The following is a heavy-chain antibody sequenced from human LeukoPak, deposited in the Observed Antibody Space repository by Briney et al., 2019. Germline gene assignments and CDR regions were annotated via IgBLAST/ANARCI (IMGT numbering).Heavy chain of an antibody. CDR1: GYTFTDFG. Sequence: ASVRVSCKASGYTFTDFGISWVRQAPGQGLEWMGWINTYTGNTNYGQRFQGRFTMTIDTATNTAFMVLRSLRSDDTAVYYCARDQRVGVTAFYRPFDPWGQGTPVTVSS. V-gene: IGHV1-18*01. CDR3: ARDQRVGVTAFYRPFDP. J-gene: IGHJ5*02. CDR2: INTYTGNT. D-gene: IGHD2-21*02.